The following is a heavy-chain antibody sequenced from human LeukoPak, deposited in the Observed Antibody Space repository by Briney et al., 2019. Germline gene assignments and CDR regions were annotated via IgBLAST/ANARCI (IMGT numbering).Heavy chain of an antibody. V-gene: IGHV3-13*01. Sequence: GGSLRLSCTASGFTLGSHDMHWVRQIPGQGLEWVAAVSSGFHAFFADSVQGRFTVSREGARNSLYLQMNSLRAGDTAVYYCVREARGYHYTYFDYWARETWSPSPQ. CDR1: GFTLGSHD. CDR3: VREARGYHYTYFDY. D-gene: IGHD5-18*01. J-gene: IGHJ4*02. CDR2: VSSGFHA.